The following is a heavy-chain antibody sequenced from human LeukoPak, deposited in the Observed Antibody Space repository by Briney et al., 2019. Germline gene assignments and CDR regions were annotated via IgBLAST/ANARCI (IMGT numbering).Heavy chain of an antibody. Sequence: GGSLRLSCAASGITFSSYWMSWVRQAPGKGLEWVANIKQDGSEKYYVDSVKGRFTISRDNAKNSLYLQMNSLRAEDTAVYYCARDGGIKDFWSGYYNNWFDPWGQGTLVTVSS. CDR1: GITFSSYW. CDR3: ARDGGIKDFWSGYYNNWFDP. D-gene: IGHD3-3*01. J-gene: IGHJ5*02. V-gene: IGHV3-7*01. CDR2: IKQDGSEK.